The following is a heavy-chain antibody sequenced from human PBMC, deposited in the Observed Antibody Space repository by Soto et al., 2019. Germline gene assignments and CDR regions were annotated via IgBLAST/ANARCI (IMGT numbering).Heavy chain of an antibody. CDR3: ASHSYGYFPHYYHGMDV. J-gene: IGHJ6*02. D-gene: IGHD5-18*01. V-gene: IGHV1-69*12. CDR1: GGTFSSYA. CDR2: IIPIFGTA. Sequence: QVQLVQSGAEVKKPGSSVKVSCKASGGTFSSYASSWVRQAPGHGLEWMGGIIPIFGTANYAQKFQGRATTTADESTSTAYRERRSLRSEDTAVYYCASHSYGYFPHYYHGMDVWGQGTTVTVSS.